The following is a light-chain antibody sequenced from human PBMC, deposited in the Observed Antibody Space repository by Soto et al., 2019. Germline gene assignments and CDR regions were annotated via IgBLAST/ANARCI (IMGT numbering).Light chain of an antibody. J-gene: IGKJ1*01. CDR2: WAS. CDR1: QSVLYSSNNKNY. CDR3: QKYFRPWT. Sequence: DIVMTQSPDSLAVSLGERATINCKSSQSVLYSSNNKNYLAWYQQKPGQPPKLLIYWASTRESGVPYRFSGSGSGTDFTLTISGLQAEDVAVYYCQKYFRPWTFGQGTKVEIK. V-gene: IGKV4-1*01.